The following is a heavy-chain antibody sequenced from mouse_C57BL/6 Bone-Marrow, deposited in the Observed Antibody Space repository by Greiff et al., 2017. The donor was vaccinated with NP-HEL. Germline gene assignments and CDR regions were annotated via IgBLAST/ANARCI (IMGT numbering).Heavy chain of an antibody. CDR2: IHPSDSDT. CDR3: ACYCGSSSWYFDD. J-gene: IGHJ1*03. Sequence: QVQLQQPGAELVKPGASVKVSCKASGYTFTSYWMHWVKQRPGQGLEWIGRIHPSDSDTNYNQKFKGKATLTVDKSSSTAYMQLSSLTSEDSAVDYCACYCGSSSWYFDDWGKGTTVTVSS. CDR1: GYTFTSYW. D-gene: IGHD1-1*01. V-gene: IGHV1-74*01.